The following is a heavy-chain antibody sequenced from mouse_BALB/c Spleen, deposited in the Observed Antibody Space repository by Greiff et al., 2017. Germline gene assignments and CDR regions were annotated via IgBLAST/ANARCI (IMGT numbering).Heavy chain of an antibody. CDR1: GYTFTSYT. CDR3: ARNRDDYYAMDY. Sequence: VQVVESGAELARPGASVKMSCKASGYTFTSYTMHWVKQRPGQGLEWIGYINPSSGYTNYNQKFKDKATLTADKSSSTAYMQLSSLTSEDSAVYYCARNRDDYYAMDYWGQGTSVTVSS. J-gene: IGHJ4*01. V-gene: IGHV1-4*01. CDR2: INPSSGYT.